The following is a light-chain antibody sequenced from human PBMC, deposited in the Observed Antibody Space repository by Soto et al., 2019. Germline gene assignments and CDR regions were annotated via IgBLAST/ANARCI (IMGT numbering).Light chain of an antibody. CDR2: DAS. V-gene: IGKV3-11*01. CDR3: QQRSNWRGT. Sequence: EIVLTQSPATLSLSPGERATLSCRASQSVSRYLAWYQQKPGQAPRLLIYDASNRATGIPARFSGSGSGTDFTLTISSLEPEDFAVYYCQQRSNWRGTFGQGTKVEIK. J-gene: IGKJ1*01. CDR1: QSVSRY.